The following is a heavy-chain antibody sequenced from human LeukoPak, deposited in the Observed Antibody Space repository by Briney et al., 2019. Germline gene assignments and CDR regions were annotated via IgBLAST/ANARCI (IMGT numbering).Heavy chain of an antibody. Sequence: ASVKVSCKVSGYTLTELSMHWVRQAPGKGLEWMGGFDPEDGETIYAQKFQGRVTMTRDTSTSTVYMEVSSLRSEDTAVYYCARKVYASNDYYYEYYLDYWGQGTLVTVSS. CDR2: FDPEDGET. J-gene: IGHJ4*02. CDR1: GYTLTELS. CDR3: ARKVYASNDYYYEYYLDY. V-gene: IGHV1-24*01. D-gene: IGHD3-22*01.